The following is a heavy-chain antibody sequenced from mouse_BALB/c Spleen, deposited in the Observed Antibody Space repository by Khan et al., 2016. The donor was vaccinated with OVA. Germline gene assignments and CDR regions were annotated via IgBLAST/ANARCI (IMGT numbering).Heavy chain of an antibody. CDR3: ARGDGYYEDAMDY. V-gene: IGHV2-9*02. CDR2: IWAGGSP. J-gene: IGHJ4*01. Sequence: VQLQESGPGLVAPSQSLSITCTVSGFSLTSYGVHWVRQPPGKGLEWLGVIWAGGSPNYNSALMSRLSISRDKSKSQVFLKMNSLQTGDTATYYCARGDGYYEDAMDYWGQGTSVTVSS. CDR1: GFSLTSYG. D-gene: IGHD2-3*01.